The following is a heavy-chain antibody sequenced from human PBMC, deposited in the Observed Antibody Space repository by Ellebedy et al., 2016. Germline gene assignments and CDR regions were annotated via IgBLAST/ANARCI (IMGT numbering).Heavy chain of an antibody. V-gene: IGHV1-2*04. CDR2: INPNSGGT. D-gene: IGHD4-17*01. CDR1: GYTFTGYY. J-gene: IGHJ4*02. CDR3: AREDGDYGGYFDY. Sequence: ASVKVSXKASGYTFTGYYMHWVRQAPGQGLEWMGWINPNSGGTNYAQKFQGWVTMTRDTSISTAYMELSRLRSDDTAVYYCAREDGDYGGYFDYWGQGTLVTVSS.